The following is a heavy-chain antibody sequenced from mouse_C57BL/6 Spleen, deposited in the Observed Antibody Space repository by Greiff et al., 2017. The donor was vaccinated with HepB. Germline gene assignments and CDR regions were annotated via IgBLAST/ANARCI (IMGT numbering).Heavy chain of an antibody. CDR1: GYSITSGYY. Sequence: VQLKESGPGLVKPSQSLSLTCSVTGYSITSGYYWNWIRQFPGNKLEWMGYISYDGSNNYNPSLKNRISITRDTSKNQFFLKLNSVTTEDTATYYCAREKVTSSYYAMDYWGQGTSVTVSS. D-gene: IGHD2-1*01. J-gene: IGHJ4*01. V-gene: IGHV3-6*01. CDR3: AREKVTSSYYAMDY. CDR2: ISYDGSN.